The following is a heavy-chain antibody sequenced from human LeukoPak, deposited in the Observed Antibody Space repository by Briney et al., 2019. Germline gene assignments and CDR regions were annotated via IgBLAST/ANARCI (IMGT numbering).Heavy chain of an antibody. CDR1: GGSLSSGDYY. Sequence: SQTLSLTCTVSGGSLSSGDYYWSWLRQPPGTGLEWRGYNYYSGSTYYNPSLKSRVTISVDTSKNQFSLKLSSVTAADTAVYYCARADYSNYQVFFDYWGQGTLVTVSS. J-gene: IGHJ4*02. CDR3: ARADYSNYQVFFDY. V-gene: IGHV4-30-4*01. CDR2: NYYSGST. D-gene: IGHD4-11*01.